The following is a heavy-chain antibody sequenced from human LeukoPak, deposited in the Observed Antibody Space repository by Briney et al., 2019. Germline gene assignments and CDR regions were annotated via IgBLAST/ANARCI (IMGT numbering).Heavy chain of an antibody. V-gene: IGHV3-9*03. J-gene: IGHJ4*02. CDR1: GFTFDDYA. CDR2: ISCNSGTI. CDR3: AKDLYRGEDTAMVTFDY. Sequence: GGSLRLSCAASGFTFDDYAMHWVRHAPGKGLEWVSSISCNSGTIGYADSVKGRFTISRDNAKNSLYLQMNSLRAEDMALYYCAKDLYRGEDTAMVTFDYWGQGTLVTVSS. D-gene: IGHD5-18*01.